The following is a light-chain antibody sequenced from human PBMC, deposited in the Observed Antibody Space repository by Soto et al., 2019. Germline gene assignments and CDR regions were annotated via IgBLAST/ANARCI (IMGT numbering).Light chain of an antibody. J-gene: IGKJ1*01. V-gene: IGKV3-20*01. CDR3: QQYGSSPPT. CDR2: GSS. CDR1: QSVVSNY. Sequence: EIVLTQSPGTLSLSPGERATLSCKGSQSVVSNYLAWYQRRPGQAPRLLIYGSSSRATDIPARFSGSGSGTDFTLTITRLESEDFAVYYCQQYGSSPPTFGPGTKVEFK.